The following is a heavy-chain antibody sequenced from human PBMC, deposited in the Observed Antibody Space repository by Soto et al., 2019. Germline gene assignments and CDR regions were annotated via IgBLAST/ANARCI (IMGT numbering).Heavy chain of an antibody. J-gene: IGHJ3*01. D-gene: IGHD3-22*01. Sequence: EVDLVESGGGLVQSGGSLRLSCAASGFTFRNYGMNWVRQAPGKGLEWVSYIGIGSSTKYYADYVKGRFTISRDNAKNSLYLQMNSLRAEDTAVYYCARDQLYYNDISGRPLNAFDVWGQGTMVTVSS. CDR2: IGIGSSTK. CDR1: GFTFRNYG. V-gene: IGHV3-48*01. CDR3: ARDQLYYNDISGRPLNAFDV.